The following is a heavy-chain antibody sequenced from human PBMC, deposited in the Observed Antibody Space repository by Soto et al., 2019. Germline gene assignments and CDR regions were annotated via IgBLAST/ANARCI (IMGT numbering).Heavy chain of an antibody. CDR2: INSDGSST. J-gene: IGHJ3*02. CDR3: ARCGSGWDAFDI. V-gene: IGHV3-74*01. CDR1: GFTFSSYW. Sequence: GGSLRLSCAASGFTFSSYWMHWVRQAPGKGLVWVTRINSDGSSTSYADSVKGRFTISRDNAKNPLYLQMNSLRAEDSAVYYCARCGSGWDAFDIWGQGTMVTVSS. D-gene: IGHD6-19*01.